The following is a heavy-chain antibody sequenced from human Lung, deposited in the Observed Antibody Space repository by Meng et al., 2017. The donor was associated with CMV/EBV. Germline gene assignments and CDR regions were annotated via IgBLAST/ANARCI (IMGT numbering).Heavy chain of an antibody. V-gene: IGHV1-18*01. D-gene: IGHD6-19*01. CDR1: GYIFTKYG. CDR2: ISAYNGDT. Sequence: ASVKVSCKASGYIFTKYGVNWMRQAPGQGPEWMGWISAYNGDTMYAPKVQGRVTMTTDTSTSTAYMELRGLRSDDTAVYYCARDAGNTAVSGIGDYWGQGTLVTVSS. J-gene: IGHJ4*02. CDR3: ARDAGNTAVSGIGDY.